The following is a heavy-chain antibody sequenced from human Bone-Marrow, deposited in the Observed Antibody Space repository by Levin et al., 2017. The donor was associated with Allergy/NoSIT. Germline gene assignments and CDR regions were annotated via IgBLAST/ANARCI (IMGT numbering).Heavy chain of an antibody. Sequence: ASVKVSCKASGYTFTSYDINWVRQATGQGLEWMGWMNPNSGNTGYAQKFQGRVTMTRNTSISTAYMELSSLRSEDTAVYYCARVLDCSGGSCFYEYFQHWGQGTLVTVSS. CDR3: ARVLDCSGGSCFYEYFQH. CDR1: GYTFTSYD. J-gene: IGHJ1*01. CDR2: MNPNSGNT. V-gene: IGHV1-8*01. D-gene: IGHD2-15*01.